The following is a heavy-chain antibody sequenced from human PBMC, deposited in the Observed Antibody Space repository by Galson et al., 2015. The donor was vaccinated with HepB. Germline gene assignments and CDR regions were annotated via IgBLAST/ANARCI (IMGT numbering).Heavy chain of an antibody. V-gene: IGHV3-30*02. D-gene: IGHD6-19*01. CDR2: IRYDGSNK. CDR1: GFTFSSYG. CDR3: AKDIWPYSSGWDYYGMDV. Sequence: SLRLSCAASGFTFSSYGMHWVRQAPGKGLEWVAFIRYDGSNKYYADSVKGRFTISRDNSKNTLYLQMNSLRAEDTAVYYCAKDIWPYSSGWDYYGMDVWGQGTTVTVSS. J-gene: IGHJ6*02.